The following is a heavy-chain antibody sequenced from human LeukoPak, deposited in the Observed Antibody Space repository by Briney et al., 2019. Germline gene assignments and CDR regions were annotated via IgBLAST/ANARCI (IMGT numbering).Heavy chain of an antibody. Sequence: SETLSLTCAVYGGSFSGYYWSWIRQPPGKGLEWIGEINHSGSTNYNPSLKSRVTISVDTSKNQFSLKLSSVTAADTAVYYCARVQHTQWLVRGIDYWDQGTLVTVSS. J-gene: IGHJ4*02. CDR1: GGSFSGYY. D-gene: IGHD6-19*01. CDR2: INHSGST. V-gene: IGHV4-34*01. CDR3: ARVQHTQWLVRGIDY.